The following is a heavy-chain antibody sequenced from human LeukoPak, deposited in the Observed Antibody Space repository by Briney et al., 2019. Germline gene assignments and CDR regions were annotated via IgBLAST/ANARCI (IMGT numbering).Heavy chain of an antibody. J-gene: IGHJ5*02. V-gene: IGHV4-59*01. Sequence: PSETLSLTCTVSGGSISSYYWSWIRQPPGKGLEWIGYIYYSGSTNYNPSLKSRVTISVDTSKNQFSLKLSSVTAADTAVYYCARDLRYCSGDSCYNGWFDPWGQGTLVTVSS. CDR3: ARDLRYCSGDSCYNGWFDP. CDR1: GGSISSYY. CDR2: IYYSGST. D-gene: IGHD2-15*01.